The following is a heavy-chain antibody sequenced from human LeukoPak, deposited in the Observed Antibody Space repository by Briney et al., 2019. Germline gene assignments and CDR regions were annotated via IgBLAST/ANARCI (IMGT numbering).Heavy chain of an antibody. CDR3: ARGIQSGSSWYPHWYFDL. CDR2: IYYSGST. J-gene: IGHJ2*01. Sequence: KPSETLSLTCTVSGGSISSYYWSWIRQPPGKGLEWIGYIYYSGSTNYNPSLKSRVTISVDTSKNQFSLKLSSVTAADTAVYYCARGIQSGSSWYPHWYFDLWGRGTLVTVSS. D-gene: IGHD6-13*01. CDR1: GGSISSYY. V-gene: IGHV4-59*01.